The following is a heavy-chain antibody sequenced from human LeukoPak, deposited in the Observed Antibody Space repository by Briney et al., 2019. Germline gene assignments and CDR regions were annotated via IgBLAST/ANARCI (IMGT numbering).Heavy chain of an antibody. J-gene: IGHJ3*02. Sequence: SQTLSLTCAISGDSVSSNSAAWNWIRQSPSRGLEWLGRTYYRSKWYNDYAVSVKSRITINPDTSKNQFSLQLNSVTPEDTAVYYCARGLLVSSRWVGAFDIWGQGTTVTVSS. CDR1: GDSVSSNSAA. CDR2: TYYRSKWYN. CDR3: ARGLLVSSRWVGAFDI. D-gene: IGHD6-13*01. V-gene: IGHV6-1*01.